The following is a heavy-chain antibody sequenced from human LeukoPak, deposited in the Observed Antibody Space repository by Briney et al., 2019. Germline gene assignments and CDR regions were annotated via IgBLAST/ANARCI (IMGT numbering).Heavy chain of an antibody. D-gene: IGHD5-12*01. CDR3: ARHSRSGYSDYESAFDI. CDR1: GGSISSSSFY. V-gene: IGHV4-39*01. Sequence: RSETLSLTCTVSGGSISSSSFYWDWIRQPPGKGLEWIGTIFYSGSTYYNPSLKSRITISVDTSKNQFSLKLSSVTAADTAVYYCARHSRSGYSDYESAFDIWGQGTMVIVSS. CDR2: IFYSGST. J-gene: IGHJ3*02.